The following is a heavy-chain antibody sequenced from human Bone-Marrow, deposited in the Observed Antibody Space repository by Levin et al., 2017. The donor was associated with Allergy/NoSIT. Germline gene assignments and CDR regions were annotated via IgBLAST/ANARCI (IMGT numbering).Heavy chain of an antibody. V-gene: IGHV4-4*07. CDR2: IYTSGST. CDR1: GGSISSYY. J-gene: IGHJ6*02. CDR3: ARELWSRSGSSSWYDLDYYYYGMDV. D-gene: IGHD6-13*01. Sequence: SETLSLTCTVSGGSISSYYWSWIRQPAGKGLEWIGRIYTSGSTNYNPSLKSRVTMSVDTSKNQFSLKLSSVTAADTAVYYCARELWSRSGSSSWYDLDYYYYGMDVWGQGTTVTVSS.